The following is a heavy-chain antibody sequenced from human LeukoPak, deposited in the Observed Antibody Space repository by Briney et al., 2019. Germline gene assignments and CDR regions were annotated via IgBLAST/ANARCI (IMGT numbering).Heavy chain of an antibody. CDR1: GFTFSTYS. CDR3: AKAIAAPVWYFDL. V-gene: IGHV3-48*01. Sequence: GGSLRLSCAASGFTFSTYSMNWVRQAPGKGLDWVSYISGSTSATYYADSVKGRFTVSRDNAKNSLYLQMNTLRAEDTAVYYCAKAIAAPVWYFDLWGRGTLVTVSS. D-gene: IGHD6-13*01. CDR2: ISGSTSAT. J-gene: IGHJ2*01.